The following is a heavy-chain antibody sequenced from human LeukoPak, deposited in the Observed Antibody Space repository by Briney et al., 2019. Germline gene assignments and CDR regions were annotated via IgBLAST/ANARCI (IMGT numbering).Heavy chain of an antibody. V-gene: IGHV3-9*03. CDR1: GFTFDDYA. CDR2: ISWNSGSI. D-gene: IGHD3-22*01. CDR3: AKDTTSDYSGSSGYFDY. Sequence: PGRSLRLSCAASGFTFDDYAMHWVRQAPGKGLEWVSGISWNSGSIGYADSVKGRFTISRDNAKNSLYLQMNSLRAEKMALYYCAKDTTSDYSGSSGYFDYWGQGTLVTVSS. J-gene: IGHJ4*02.